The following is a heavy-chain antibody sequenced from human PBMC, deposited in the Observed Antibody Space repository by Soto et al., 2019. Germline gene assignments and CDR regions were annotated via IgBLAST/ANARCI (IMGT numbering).Heavy chain of an antibody. Sequence: QVQLVESGGGVVQPGRSLRLSCAASGFTFSSYGMHWVRQAPGKGLEWVAVIWYDGSNKYYADSVKGRFTISRDNSKNTLYLQMNSLRAEDTAVYYCARGVAYSSGWYLWGQGTLVTVSS. CDR2: IWYDGSNK. CDR1: GFTFSSYG. D-gene: IGHD6-19*01. J-gene: IGHJ4*02. CDR3: ARGVAYSSGWYL. V-gene: IGHV3-33*01.